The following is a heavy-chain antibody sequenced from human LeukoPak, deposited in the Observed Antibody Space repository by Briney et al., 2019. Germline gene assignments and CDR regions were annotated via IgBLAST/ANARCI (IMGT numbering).Heavy chain of an antibody. D-gene: IGHD2-21*02. V-gene: IGHV3-66*01. J-gene: IGHJ3*01. CDR2: IYRGGNT. CDR1: GFTVSSNY. Sequence: PGGSLRLSCAASGFTVSSNYMSWVRQAPGKGLEWVSLIYRGGNTYYADSVKGRFTISRDNSKNTLYLQMNSLRAEDTAVYYCARGIVVVTAQRYDAFDVWGQGTMVTVSS. CDR3: ARGIVVVTAQRYDAFDV.